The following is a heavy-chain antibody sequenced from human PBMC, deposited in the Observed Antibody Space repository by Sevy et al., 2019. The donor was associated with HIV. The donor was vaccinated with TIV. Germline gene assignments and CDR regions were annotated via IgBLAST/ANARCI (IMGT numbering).Heavy chain of an antibody. CDR3: ARATNLNAFDN. D-gene: IGHD1-26*01. J-gene: IGHJ3*02. CDR2: ISFSGST. Sequence: SETLSLTCTVSGGSISSGGYFWTWIRQHPGKGLEWIGSISFSGSTYYTPSLKSRVTISVDTSKNQFSLKLSAVTAADTAVDYWARATNLNAFDNWGQGTMVTVSS. V-gene: IGHV4-31*03. CDR1: GGSISSGGYF.